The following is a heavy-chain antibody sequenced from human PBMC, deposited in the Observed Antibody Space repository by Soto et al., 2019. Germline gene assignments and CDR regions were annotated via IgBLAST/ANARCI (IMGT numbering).Heavy chain of an antibody. CDR2: IIPIFGTA. D-gene: IGHD3-3*01. V-gene: IGHV1-69*12. CDR3: ASGDYDFWSGPGGGMDV. Sequence: QVQLVQSGAEVKKPGSSVKVSCKASGGTFSSYAISWVRQAPGQGLEWMGGIIPIFGTANYAQKLQGRVTSTADESTSTAYMELSSLRSEDTAVYYCASGDYDFWSGPGGGMDVWGQGTTVTVSS. CDR1: GGTFSSYA. J-gene: IGHJ6*02.